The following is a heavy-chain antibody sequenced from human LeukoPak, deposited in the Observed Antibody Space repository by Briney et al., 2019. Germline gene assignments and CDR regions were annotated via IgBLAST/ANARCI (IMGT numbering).Heavy chain of an antibody. CDR3: ATPGMWWLSAYFDY. D-gene: IGHD2-21*01. Sequence: SETLSLTCTVSGGSISSYYWSWIRQPPGKGLEWIGYIYYSGSTNYNPSLKSRVTISVDTSKNQFSLKLSSVTAADTAVYYCATPGMWWLSAYFDYWGQGTLVTVSS. CDR2: IYYSGST. J-gene: IGHJ4*02. V-gene: IGHV4-59*01. CDR1: GGSISSYY.